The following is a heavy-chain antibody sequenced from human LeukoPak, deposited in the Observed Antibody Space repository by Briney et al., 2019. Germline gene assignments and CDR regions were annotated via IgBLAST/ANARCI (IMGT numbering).Heavy chain of an antibody. CDR2: ISGSSSYI. CDR1: GFTFSTYN. J-gene: IGHJ5*02. Sequence: GGSLRLSCAASGFTFSTYNMNWVRQAPGKGLEWVSSISGSSSYIYYADSVKGRFSISRDNAKNSLYLQMKSLRAEDTAVYYCARGKTSQNIVTRKTYNWFDPWGQGTLVTVSS. V-gene: IGHV3-21*01. D-gene: IGHD2/OR15-2a*01. CDR3: ARGKTSQNIVTRKTYNWFDP.